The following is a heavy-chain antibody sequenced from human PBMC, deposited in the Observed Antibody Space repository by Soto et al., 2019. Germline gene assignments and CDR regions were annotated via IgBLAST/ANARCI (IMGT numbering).Heavy chain of an antibody. CDR2: IYHSGST. Sequence: LSLTCAVSGYSISSGYYWGWIRQPPGKGLEWIGSIYHSGSTYYNPSLKSRVTISVDTSKNQFSLKLSSVTAADTAVYYCARDQAVGYDFWSGYYRGNWFDPWGQGTLVTVSS. J-gene: IGHJ5*02. D-gene: IGHD3-3*01. CDR3: ARDQAVGYDFWSGYYRGNWFDP. CDR1: GYSISSGYY. V-gene: IGHV4-38-2*02.